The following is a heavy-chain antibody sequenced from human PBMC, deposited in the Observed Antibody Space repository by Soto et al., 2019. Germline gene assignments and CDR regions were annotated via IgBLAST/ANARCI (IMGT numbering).Heavy chain of an antibody. CDR2: ISGSGGST. Sequence: GGSLRLSCAASGFTFSSYAMSWVRQAPGKGLEWVSAISGSGGSTYYADSVKGRFTISRDNSKNTLYLQMNSLRAEDTAVYYCASDDNWNPSGDHYYYYMDVWGKGTTVTVSS. D-gene: IGHD1-20*01. J-gene: IGHJ6*03. CDR3: ASDDNWNPSGDHYYYYMDV. V-gene: IGHV3-23*01. CDR1: GFTFSSYA.